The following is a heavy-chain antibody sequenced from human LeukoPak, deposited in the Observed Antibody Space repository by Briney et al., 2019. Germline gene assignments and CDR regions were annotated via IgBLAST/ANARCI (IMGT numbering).Heavy chain of an antibody. D-gene: IGHD3-22*01. CDR2: ISSSSSTI. CDR3: ARVGAHSSGYYSGAFDT. V-gene: IGHV3-48*01. CDR1: GFTFSSYS. J-gene: IGHJ3*02. Sequence: GGSLRLSCAASGFTFSSYSMNWVRQAPGKGLEWVSYISSSSSTIYYADSVKGRFTISRDNAKNSLYLQMNSLRAEDTAVYYCARVGAHSSGYYSGAFDTWGQGTMVTVSS.